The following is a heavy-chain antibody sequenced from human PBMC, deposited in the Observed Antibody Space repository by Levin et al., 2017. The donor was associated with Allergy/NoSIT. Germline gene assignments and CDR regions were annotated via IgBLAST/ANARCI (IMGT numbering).Heavy chain of an antibody. D-gene: IGHD3-10*01. CDR2: ISWNSGSI. Sequence: LSLTCAASGFTIDDYAMHWVRQAPGKGLEWVSGISWNSGSIGYADSVKGRFTISRDNAKNSLYLQMNSLRTEDTALYYCARDNIGLPDAFDIWGQGTMVIVSS. V-gene: IGHV3-9*01. J-gene: IGHJ3*02. CDR1: GFTIDDYA. CDR3: ARDNIGLPDAFDI.